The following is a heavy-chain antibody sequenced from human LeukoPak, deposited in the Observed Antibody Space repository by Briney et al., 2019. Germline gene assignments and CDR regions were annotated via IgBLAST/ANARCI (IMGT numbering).Heavy chain of an antibody. V-gene: IGHV1-2*02. CDR2: INPNSGGT. J-gene: IGHJ4*02. D-gene: IGHD2-15*01. CDR1: GYTFTGYY. CDR3: AREERILGYCSGGSCYPVNLVDY. Sequence: ASVKVSCKASGYTFTGYYMHWVRQAPGQGLEWMGWINPNSGGTDYAQKFQGRVTMTSDTSISTAYMELSRLRSNDTAVYYCAREERILGYCSGGSCYPVNLVDYWGQGTLVTVSS.